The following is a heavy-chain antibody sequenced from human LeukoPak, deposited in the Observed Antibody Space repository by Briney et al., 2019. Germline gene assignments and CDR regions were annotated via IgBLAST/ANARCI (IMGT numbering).Heavy chain of an antibody. CDR3: ARSFGGYYDYVWGSYLSYAFDI. CDR2: IYYSGST. V-gene: IGHV4-30-4*01. Sequence: SETLSLTCTVSGGSISSGDYYWSWIRRPPGKGLEWIGYIYYSGSTYYNPSLKSRVTISVDTSKNQFSLKLSSVTAADTAVYYCARSFGGYYDYVWGSYLSYAFDIWGQGTMVTVSS. J-gene: IGHJ3*02. D-gene: IGHD3-16*02. CDR1: GGSISSGDYY.